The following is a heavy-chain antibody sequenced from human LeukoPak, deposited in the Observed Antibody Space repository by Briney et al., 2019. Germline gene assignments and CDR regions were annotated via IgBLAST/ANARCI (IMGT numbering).Heavy chain of an antibody. CDR1: GGSISSGGYY. J-gene: IGHJ5*02. CDR2: IYHSGST. CDR3: ARGGFLEWNHLIRWFDP. D-gene: IGHD3-3*01. V-gene: IGHV4-30-2*01. Sequence: SQTLSLTCTVSGGSISSGGYYWSWIRQPPGKGLEWIGYIYHSGSTYYNPSLKSRVTISVDRSKNQFSLKLSSVTAADTAVYYCARGGFLEWNHLIRWFDPWGQGTLVTVSS.